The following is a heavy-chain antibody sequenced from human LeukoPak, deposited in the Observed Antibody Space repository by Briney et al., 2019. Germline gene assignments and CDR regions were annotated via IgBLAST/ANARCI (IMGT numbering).Heavy chain of an antibody. CDR2: ISSSSSYI. CDR3: ARDLVGARFDY. D-gene: IGHD1-26*01. V-gene: IGHV3-21*01. CDR1: RFTFSSYS. Sequence: GGSLRLSCAASRFTFSSYSMNWVRQAPGKGLEWVSSISSSSSYIYYADSVKGRFTISRDNAKNSLYLQMNSLRAEDTAVYYCARDLVGARFDYWGQGTLVTVSS. J-gene: IGHJ4*02.